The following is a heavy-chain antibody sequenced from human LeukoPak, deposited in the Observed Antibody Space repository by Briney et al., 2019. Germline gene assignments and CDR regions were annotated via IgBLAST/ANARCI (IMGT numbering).Heavy chain of an antibody. CDR1: VFTLDDYP. V-gene: IGHV3-9*01. CDR3: AESSSSLEGGDFDI. J-gene: IGHJ3*02. Sequence: GVSLRLSCTASVFTLDDYPMHCVRQAPGKGLECVSGISWNSGSIVYADSEKGRYTISRHNAKNSLYLQMNSLRAEDTALYYCAESSSSLEGGDFDIWGQGTMVTVSS. CDR2: ISWNSGSI. D-gene: IGHD6-13*01.